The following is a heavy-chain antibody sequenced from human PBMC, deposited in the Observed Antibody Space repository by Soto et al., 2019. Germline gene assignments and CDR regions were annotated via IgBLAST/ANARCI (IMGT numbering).Heavy chain of an antibody. J-gene: IGHJ2*01. CDR2: IYYSGST. Sequence: QVQLQESGPGLVKPSQTLSLTCTVSGGSISSGGYYWSWIRQHPGKGLEWIGYIYYSGSTYYNPSLQRRVTISVATPKTEFSLKLSSVTAADTAVYCWARVPYEGQAAGSYWYFDLWGRGTLVTVAS. V-gene: IGHV4-31*03. CDR1: GGSISSGGYY. D-gene: IGHD6-13*01. CDR3: ARVPYEGQAAGSYWYFDL.